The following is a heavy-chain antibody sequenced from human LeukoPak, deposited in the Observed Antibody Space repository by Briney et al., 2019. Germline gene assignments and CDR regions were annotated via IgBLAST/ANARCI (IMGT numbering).Heavy chain of an antibody. V-gene: IGHV4-31*03. J-gene: IGHJ4*02. Sequence: PSQTLSLTCTVSGGSISSGGYYWSWIRQHPGKGLEWIGYIYYSGSTYYNPSLKSRVTISVDTSKNQFSLKLSSVTAADTAVYYCARDSRSSGWYDYWGQGTLVTVSS. CDR2: IYYSGST. CDR1: GGSISSGGYY. CDR3: ARDSRSSGWYDY. D-gene: IGHD6-19*01.